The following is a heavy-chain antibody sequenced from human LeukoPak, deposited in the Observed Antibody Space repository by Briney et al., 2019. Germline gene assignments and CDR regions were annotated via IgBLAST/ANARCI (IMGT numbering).Heavy chain of an antibody. D-gene: IGHD2-15*01. V-gene: IGHV3-11*03. CDR2: ISRSRRGCYT. Sequence: SGGSLRLSCAASGFTFSDYYMTWVRQAPGEGLEWVSHISRSRRGCYTKCADSVKGRFTISRDNARNSLYLQKNRLRAEDTAVYYCARQIIRGGRAAVWYFELWGRGTLVTVSS. J-gene: IGHJ2*01. CDR1: GFTFSDYY. CDR3: ARQIIRGGRAAVWYFEL.